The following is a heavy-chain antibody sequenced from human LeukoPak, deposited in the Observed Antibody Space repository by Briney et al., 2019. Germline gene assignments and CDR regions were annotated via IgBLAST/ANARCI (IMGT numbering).Heavy chain of an antibody. Sequence: GGSLRLSCAASGFTFDEHAMHWVRQAPGKGLAWVAGIMWDGVTRGYADSVKGRFTISIDSAKNSLYLQMNSLRVEDTAFYYCTKDITPGGADVWGQGTTVIVSS. V-gene: IGHV3-9*01. J-gene: IGHJ6*02. CDR2: IMWDGVTR. CDR3: TKDITPGGADV. CDR1: GFTFDEHA. D-gene: IGHD1-26*01.